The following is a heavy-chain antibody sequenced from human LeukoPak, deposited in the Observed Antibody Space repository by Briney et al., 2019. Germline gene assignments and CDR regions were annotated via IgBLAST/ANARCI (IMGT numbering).Heavy chain of an antibody. CDR1: GGSISSYY. CDR3: ATEPTRTPYYYMDV. D-gene: IGHD1-1*01. V-gene: IGHV4-4*07. Sequence: PSETLSLTCTVSGGSISSYYWNWIRQPAGKGLEWIGRISSSGSVNYNPSLRSRVTLSVDTSRNQLSLILNSVTAADTAVFYCATEPTRTPYYYMDVWGKGTTVIVSS. CDR2: ISSSGSV. J-gene: IGHJ6*03.